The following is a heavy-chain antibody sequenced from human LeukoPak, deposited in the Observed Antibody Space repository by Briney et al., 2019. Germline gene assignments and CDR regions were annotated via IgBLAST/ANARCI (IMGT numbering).Heavy chain of an antibody. CDR3: AKESVYDFWSGAYYYYYYMDV. CDR1: GFTFSSYG. V-gene: IGHV3-30*02. CDR2: IRYDGSNK. D-gene: IGHD3-3*01. J-gene: IGHJ6*03. Sequence: PGGSLRLSCAASGFTFSSYGMHWVRQAPGKGLEWVAFIRYDGSNKYYADSVKGRFTISRDNSKNTPYLQMNSLRAEDTAVYYCAKESVYDFWSGAYYYYYYMDVWGKGTTVTVSS.